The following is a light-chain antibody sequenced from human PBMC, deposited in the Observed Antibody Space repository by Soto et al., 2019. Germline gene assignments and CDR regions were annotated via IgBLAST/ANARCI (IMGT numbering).Light chain of an antibody. J-gene: IGKJ3*01. CDR3: LQDDSYPLT. CDR2: GAS. CDR1: QAIRDD. Sequence: AIPMTQSPCSLSASVGERVTITCRASQAIRDDLGWYQQKPGKAPKSLIYGASHLHSGVPSRFSGSGYDTDFTLTISSLQPEDFATYYCLQDDSYPLTFGPGTKVDIK. V-gene: IGKV1-6*01.